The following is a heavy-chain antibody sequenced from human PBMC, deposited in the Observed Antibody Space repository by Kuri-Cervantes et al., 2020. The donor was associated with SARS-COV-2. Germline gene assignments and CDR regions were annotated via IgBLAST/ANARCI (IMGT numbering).Heavy chain of an antibody. D-gene: IGHD2-2*01. CDR1: GFTFSSYG. Sequence: GESLKISCAASGFTFSSYGMNWVRQAPGKGLEWVSSISSSSSYIYYADSVKGRFTISRDNAKNSLYLQMNSLRVEDTAVYYCVRDSSIVVGRKGYYGMDVWGQGTTVTVSS. CDR2: ISSSSSYI. J-gene: IGHJ6*02. CDR3: VRDSSIVVGRKGYYGMDV. V-gene: IGHV3-21*01.